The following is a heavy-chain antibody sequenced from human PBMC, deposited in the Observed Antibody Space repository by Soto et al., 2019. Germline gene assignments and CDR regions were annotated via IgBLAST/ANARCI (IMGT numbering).Heavy chain of an antibody. Sequence: PSLTCTVSGGSISSYYWSWIRQPAGKGLEWIGRIYTSGSTNYNPSLKSRVTMSVDTSKNQFSLKLSSVTAADTAVYYCAREEIAARPGRFDPWGQGTLVTVSS. J-gene: IGHJ5*02. CDR1: GGSISSYY. V-gene: IGHV4-4*07. CDR3: AREEIAARPGRFDP. D-gene: IGHD6-6*01. CDR2: IYTSGST.